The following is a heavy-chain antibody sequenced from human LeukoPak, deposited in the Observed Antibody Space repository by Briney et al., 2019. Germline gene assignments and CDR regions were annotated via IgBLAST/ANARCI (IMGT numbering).Heavy chain of an antibody. Sequence: SSETLSLTCAVYGGSFSGYYWSWIRQPPGKGLEWIGEINHSGSTNYNPSLKSRVTISVDTSKNQFSLKLSSVTAADTAVYYCARGPAVPAALNWFDPWGQGTLVTVSS. CDR2: INHSGST. D-gene: IGHD2-2*01. V-gene: IGHV4-34*01. CDR1: GGSFSGYY. J-gene: IGHJ5*02. CDR3: ARGPAVPAALNWFDP.